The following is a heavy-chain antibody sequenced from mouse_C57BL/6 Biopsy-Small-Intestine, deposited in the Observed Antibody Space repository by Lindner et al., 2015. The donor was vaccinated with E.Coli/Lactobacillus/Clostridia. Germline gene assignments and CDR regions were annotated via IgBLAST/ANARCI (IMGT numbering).Heavy chain of an antibody. D-gene: IGHD1-1*02. Sequence: SVKVSCKVAGYTLSDLSMHWVRQTPGKGLEWMGGFDPEDGETIYAQNFQGRLIMTEDTSTDTAYMELSSLRSEDTAVYFCATDSRFRYYYDSGSPRPFDYWGQGTLVTVSS. CDR1: GYTLSDLS. V-gene: IGHV1-83*01. CDR3: ATDSRFRYYYDSGSPRPFDY. CDR2: FDPEDGET. J-gene: IGHJ4*01.